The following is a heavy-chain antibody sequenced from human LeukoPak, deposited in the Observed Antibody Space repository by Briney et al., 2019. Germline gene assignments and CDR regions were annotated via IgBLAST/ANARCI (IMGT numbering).Heavy chain of an antibody. CDR1: GGSISSGGYY. CDR2: IYYSGST. J-gene: IGHJ4*02. V-gene: IGHV4-31*03. CDR3: ARGSPDIFTGYLFDY. Sequence: TLSLTCTVSGGSISSGGYYWSWIRQHPGKGLEWIGYIYYSGSTYYNPSLKSRVTISVDTSKNQFSLKLSSVTAADTAVYYCARGSPDIFTGYLFDYWGQGTLVTVCS. D-gene: IGHD3-9*01.